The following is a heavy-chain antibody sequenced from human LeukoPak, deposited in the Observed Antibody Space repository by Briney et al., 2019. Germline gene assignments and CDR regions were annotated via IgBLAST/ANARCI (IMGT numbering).Heavy chain of an antibody. Sequence: GRSLRLSCAASGFTFSSYAMSWVRQAPGKGLEWVSAISGSGGSTYYADSVKGPFTISRDNSKNTLYLQMNSLRAEDTAVYYCAKGAGYSSGWYFDYWGQGTLVTVS. D-gene: IGHD6-19*01. CDR1: GFTFSSYA. CDR2: ISGSGGST. V-gene: IGHV3-23*01. J-gene: IGHJ4*02. CDR3: AKGAGYSSGWYFDY.